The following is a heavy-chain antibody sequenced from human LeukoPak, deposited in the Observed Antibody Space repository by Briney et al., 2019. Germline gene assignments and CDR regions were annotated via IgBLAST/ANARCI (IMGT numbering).Heavy chain of an antibody. D-gene: IGHD6-19*01. Sequence: PGRSLRLSCAASGFTFSSYGMHWVRQAPGKGLEWVAVISYDGSNKYYADSVKGRFTISRDSSKDTLYLQMNSLRAEDTAMYYCASLDSSGDWGQGTLVTVSS. CDR3: ASLDSSGD. CDR1: GFTFSSYG. CDR2: ISYDGSNK. J-gene: IGHJ4*02. V-gene: IGHV3-30*03.